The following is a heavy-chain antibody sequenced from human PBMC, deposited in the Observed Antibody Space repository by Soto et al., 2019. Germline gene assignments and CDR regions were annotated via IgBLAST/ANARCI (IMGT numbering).Heavy chain of an antibody. D-gene: IGHD3-10*01. CDR3: ARGRYGSGGLGMDV. J-gene: IGHJ6*02. CDR1: GGSISSGGYS. CDR2: IYHSGST. Sequence: SGTLSLTCAVSGGSISSGGYSWSWIRQPPGKGLEWIGYIYHSGSTYYNPSLKSRVTISVDRSKNQFSLKLSSVTAADTAVYYCARGRYGSGGLGMDVWGQGTTVTVSS. V-gene: IGHV4-30-2*01.